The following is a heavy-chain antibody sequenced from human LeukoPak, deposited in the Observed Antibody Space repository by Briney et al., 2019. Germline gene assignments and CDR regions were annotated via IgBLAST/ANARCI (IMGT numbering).Heavy chain of an antibody. J-gene: IGHJ6*03. CDR3: ARAGWYSSSWGICYYYYMDV. CDR1: GFTFSSYS. D-gene: IGHD6-13*01. V-gene: IGHV3-21*01. CDR2: ISSSSSYI. Sequence: GGSLRLSCAASGFTFSSYSMNWVRQAPGKGLEWVSSISSSSSYIYYADSVKGRFTISRDNAKNSLYLQMNSLRAEDTAVYYCARAGWYSSSWGICYYYYMDVWGKGTTVTISS.